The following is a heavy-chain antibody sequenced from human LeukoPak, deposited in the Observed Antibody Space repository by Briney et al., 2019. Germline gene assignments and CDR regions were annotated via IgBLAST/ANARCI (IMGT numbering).Heavy chain of an antibody. J-gene: IGHJ4*02. Sequence: SETLSLTCTVSGYSISSGYYWGWIRQPPGKGLEWIGSIYHSGSTYYNPSPKSRVTISVDTSKNQFSLKLSSVTAADTAVYYCARDQGSGSTWGQGTLVTVSS. D-gene: IGHD1-26*01. CDR2: IYHSGST. V-gene: IGHV4-38-2*02. CDR3: ARDQGSGST. CDR1: GYSISSGYY.